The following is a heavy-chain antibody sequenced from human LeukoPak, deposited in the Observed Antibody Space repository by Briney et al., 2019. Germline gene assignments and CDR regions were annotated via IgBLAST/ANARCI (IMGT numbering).Heavy chain of an antibody. J-gene: IGHJ6*02. D-gene: IGHD2-15*01. CDR2: ISSSSSYI. CDR1: GFTFSSYI. Sequence: GGSLRLSCAASGFTFSSYIMNWVRQAPGKGLEWVSSISSSSSYIYYADSVKGRFTISRDNAKNSLYLQMNSLRAEDTAVYYCARPKDCSGGSCYYYGMDVWGQGTTVTVSS. CDR3: ARPKDCSGGSCYYYGMDV. V-gene: IGHV3-21*01.